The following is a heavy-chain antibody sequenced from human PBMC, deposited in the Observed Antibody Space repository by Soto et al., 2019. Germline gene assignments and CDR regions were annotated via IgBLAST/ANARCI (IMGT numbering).Heavy chain of an antibody. J-gene: IGHJ4*02. V-gene: IGHV3-23*01. CDR3: AKDRPMVRGVIINNQHDY. CDR2: ISGSGGST. Sequence: PVGSLRLSCAASGFTFSSYAMSWVRQAPGKGLEWVSAISGSGGSTYYADSVKGRFTISRDNSKNTLYLQMNSLRAEDTAVYYCAKDRPMVRGVIINNQHDYGGQGTLVTVSS. CDR1: GFTFSSYA. D-gene: IGHD3-10*01.